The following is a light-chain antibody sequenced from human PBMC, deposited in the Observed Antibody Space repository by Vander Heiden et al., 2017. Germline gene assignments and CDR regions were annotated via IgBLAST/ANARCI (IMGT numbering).Light chain of an antibody. J-gene: IGLJ2*01. V-gene: IGLV5-45*03. CDR2: YKSDSDK. CDR3: MIWHSSAVV. CDR1: SGINVGTYR. Sequence: QAVLTQPSSLSASPGPSASLTCTLRSGINVGTYRIYWYQQKPGSPPQYLLRYKSDSDKQQGSGVPSRFSGSKDASANAGILLISGLQYEDEADYYCMIWHSSAVVFGGGTKLTVL.